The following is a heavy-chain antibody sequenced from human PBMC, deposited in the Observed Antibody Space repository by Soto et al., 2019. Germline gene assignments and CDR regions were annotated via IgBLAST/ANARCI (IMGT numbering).Heavy chain of an antibody. CDR3: ARVKIARYSYGSTGGMDV. Sequence: QVQLQESGPGLVKPSETLSLTCTVSGGSISSYYWSWIRQPPGKGLEWIGYIYYSGSTNYNPSLKSRVTISVDTSKNQFSLKLSSVTAADTAVYYCARVKIARYSYGSTGGMDVWGQGTTVTVSS. V-gene: IGHV4-59*01. D-gene: IGHD5-18*01. CDR1: GGSISSYY. J-gene: IGHJ6*02. CDR2: IYYSGST.